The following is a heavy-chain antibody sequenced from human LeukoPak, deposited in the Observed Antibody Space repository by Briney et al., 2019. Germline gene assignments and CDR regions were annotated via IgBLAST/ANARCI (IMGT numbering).Heavy chain of an antibody. CDR1: GFTFSSYG. Sequence: GGSLRLSCAASGFTFSSYGMHWVRQAPGKGLEWVAFIRYDGSNKYYADSVKGRFTISRDNSKNTLYLQMNSLRAEDTAVYYCAKDDVLLWFGEPTGFGYWGQGTLVTVSS. V-gene: IGHV3-30*02. CDR3: AKDDVLLWFGEPTGFGY. J-gene: IGHJ4*02. D-gene: IGHD3-10*01. CDR2: IRYDGSNK.